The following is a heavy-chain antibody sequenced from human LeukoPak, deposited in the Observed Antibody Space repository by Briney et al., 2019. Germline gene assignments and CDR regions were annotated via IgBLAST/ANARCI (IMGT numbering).Heavy chain of an antibody. CDR1: GFTFSSYA. J-gene: IGHJ4*02. D-gene: IGHD3-10*01. CDR3: AKREVWFGESRADY. V-gene: IGHV3-23*01. Sequence: QTGGSLRLSCAASGFTFSSYAMTWVRQAPGKGLEWVSAISNSGGSTYYAASVKGRFTISRDNSKNTLSPQMNSLRAEDTAVYYCAKREVWFGESRADYWGQGPLVTVSS. CDR2: ISNSGGST.